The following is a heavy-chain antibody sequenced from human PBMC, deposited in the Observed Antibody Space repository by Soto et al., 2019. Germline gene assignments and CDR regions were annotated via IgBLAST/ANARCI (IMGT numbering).Heavy chain of an antibody. J-gene: IGHJ6*02. D-gene: IGHD2-2*03. V-gene: IGHV1-46*01. CDR1: GYTFTSYY. Sequence: EASVKVSCKASGYTFTSYYMHWVRQAPGQGLEWMGIINPSGGSTSYAQKFQGRVTMTRDTSTSTVYMELSSLRSEDTAVYYCARDYLDIVVVPAASDYYGMDVWGQGTTVTVSS. CDR2: INPSGGST. CDR3: ARDYLDIVVVPAASDYYGMDV.